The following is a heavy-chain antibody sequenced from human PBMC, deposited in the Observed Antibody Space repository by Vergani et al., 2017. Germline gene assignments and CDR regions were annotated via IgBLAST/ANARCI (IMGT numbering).Heavy chain of an antibody. CDR1: GDTFTGYY. CDR3: TSFPTETSEYYDSTGYYHRFFEK. CDR2: INPKNGLT. D-gene: IGHD3-16*01. V-gene: IGHV1-2*02. Sequence: QVQLVQSGAEVKRPGASVKVSCKASGDTFTGYYLHWVRLAPGQGLEWMGWINPKNGLTKYAQRFQGRVSLTRDTSITTAFMELSSLRSDDTAMYYCTSFPTETSEYYDSTGYYHRFFEKWGQGTLVTVSS. J-gene: IGHJ4*02.